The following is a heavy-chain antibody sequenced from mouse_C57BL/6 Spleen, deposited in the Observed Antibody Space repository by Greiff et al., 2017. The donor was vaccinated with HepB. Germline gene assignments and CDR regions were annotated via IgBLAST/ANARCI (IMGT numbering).Heavy chain of an antibody. J-gene: IGHJ2*02. Sequence: VQLQQSGAELARPGASVKLSCKASGYTFTSYGISWVKQRTGQGLEWIGEIYPRSGNTYYNQKFKGKATLTVDKSSSTAYMQLSSLTSEDSAVYFCAVGVCQYFDYWGQGTSLTVSA. CDR1: GYTFTSYG. CDR2: IYPRSGNT. CDR3: AVGVCQYFDY. V-gene: IGHV1-81*01.